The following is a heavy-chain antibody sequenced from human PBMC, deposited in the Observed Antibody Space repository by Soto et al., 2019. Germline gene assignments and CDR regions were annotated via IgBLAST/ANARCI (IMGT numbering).Heavy chain of an antibody. CDR1: GGSISSGGYY. J-gene: IGHJ5*02. CDR3: ASNRTNGGGSSWYGFDL. Sequence: PSETLSLTCTVSGGSISSGGYYWSWIRQHPGKGLEWIGYIYYSGSTYYNPSLKSRVTISVDTTKNQFSLKLSSVTAADTAVYYCASNRTNGGGSSWYGFDLWGQGTLVTVSS. D-gene: IGHD6-13*01. CDR2: IYYSGST. V-gene: IGHV4-31*03.